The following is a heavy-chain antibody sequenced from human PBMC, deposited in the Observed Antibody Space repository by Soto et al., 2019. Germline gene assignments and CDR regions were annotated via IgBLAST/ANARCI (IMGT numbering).Heavy chain of an antibody. CDR1: GFTFSSYE. CDR3: APAPTGLDV. D-gene: IGHD1-1*01. CDR2: ISSSGSII. J-gene: IGHJ6*01. Sequence: GGSLRLSCAASGFTFSSYEMNWVRQAPGKGLEWISYISSSGSIIYYADSVKGRFSISRDNAKNSMYLQMNSLRAEDTAVYYCAPAPTGLDVWGQGTTATVSS. V-gene: IGHV3-48*03.